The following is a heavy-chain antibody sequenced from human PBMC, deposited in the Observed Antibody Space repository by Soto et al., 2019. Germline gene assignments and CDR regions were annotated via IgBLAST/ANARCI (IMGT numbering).Heavy chain of an antibody. Sequence: QVQLVQSGAEVKKPGASVKVSCKASGYTFTSYGISWVRHAPGQGLEWMGWISAYNGNTNYAQKLQGRVTMTTDTSTSTAYMELRSLRSDDTAVYYCARDRAYCSSTSCAYYYYYGMDVWGQGTTVTVSS. CDR1: GYTFTSYG. V-gene: IGHV1-18*04. D-gene: IGHD2-2*01. J-gene: IGHJ6*02. CDR2: ISAYNGNT. CDR3: ARDRAYCSSTSCAYYYYYGMDV.